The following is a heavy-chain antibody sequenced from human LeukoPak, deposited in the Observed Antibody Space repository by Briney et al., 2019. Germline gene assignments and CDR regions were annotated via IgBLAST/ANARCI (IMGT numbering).Heavy chain of an antibody. CDR2: ISTYNNNR. V-gene: IGHV1-18*01. CDR3: ARGHYCGGDCYYVGYSYMDV. J-gene: IGHJ6*03. CDR1: GYTFTSYG. Sequence: GASVKVSCKASGYTFTSYGISWVRQAPGQGPEWMGWISTYNNNRNYAQKLQGRITLTIEKSSDTAYMELRSLRSDDTAVYYCARGHYCGGDCYYVGYSYMDVWGQGTTVTVSS. D-gene: IGHD2-21*01.